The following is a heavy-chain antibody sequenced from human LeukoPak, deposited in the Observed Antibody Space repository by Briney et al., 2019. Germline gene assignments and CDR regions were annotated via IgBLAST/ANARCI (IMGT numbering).Heavy chain of an antibody. V-gene: IGHV4-34*01. D-gene: IGHD3-10*01. CDR1: GGSFSGYY. J-gene: IGHJ3*02. CDR2: INHSGST. Sequence: SETQSLTCAVYGGSFSGYYWSWIRQPPGKGLEWIGEINHSGSTNYNPSLKSRVTISVDTSKNQFSLKLSSVTAADTAVYYCARRGWFGELFDAFDIWGQGTMVTVSS. CDR3: ARRGWFGELFDAFDI.